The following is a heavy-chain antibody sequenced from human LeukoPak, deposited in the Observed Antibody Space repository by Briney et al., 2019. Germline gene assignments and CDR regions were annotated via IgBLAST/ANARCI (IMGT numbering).Heavy chain of an antibody. V-gene: IGHV4-34*01. D-gene: IGHD6-13*01. J-gene: IGHJ5*02. CDR3: ARGVAAAGMGSANNWFDP. Sequence: SETLSLTCAVYGGSFSGYYWSWIRQPPGKGLEWIGEINHSGSTNYNPSLKSRVTISVDTSKNQFSLKPSSVTAADTAVYYCARGVAAAGMGSANNWFDPWGQGTLVTVSS. CDR1: GGSFSGYY. CDR2: INHSGST.